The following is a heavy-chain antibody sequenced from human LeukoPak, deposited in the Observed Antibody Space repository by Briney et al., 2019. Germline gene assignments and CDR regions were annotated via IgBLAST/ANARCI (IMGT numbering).Heavy chain of an antibody. V-gene: IGHV1-46*01. Sequence: ASVKVSCKASGYTFTSYAMNWVRQAPGQGLEWMGIINPSGGSTSYAQKFQGRVTMTRDMSTSTVYTELSSLRSEDTAVYYCARERVGATQLPDYWGQGTLVTVSS. J-gene: IGHJ4*02. CDR3: ARERVGATQLPDY. CDR2: INPSGGST. CDR1: GYTFTSYA. D-gene: IGHD1-26*01.